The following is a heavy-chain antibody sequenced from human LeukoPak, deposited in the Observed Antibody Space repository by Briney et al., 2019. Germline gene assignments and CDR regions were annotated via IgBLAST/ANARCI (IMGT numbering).Heavy chain of an antibody. J-gene: IGHJ4*02. D-gene: IGHD3-3*01. CDR1: GFTFRSYA. V-gene: IGHV3-30-3*01. Sequence: PGRSLRLSCAASGFTFRSYALHWVRQAPGKGLEWVAVISYDGNNKYYAGSVKGRFTISRDNSENTLNLQMNSLRAEDTAVYYCARGVSYDFWSGTGYWGQGTQVTVSS. CDR3: ARGVSYDFWSGTGY. CDR2: ISYDGNNK.